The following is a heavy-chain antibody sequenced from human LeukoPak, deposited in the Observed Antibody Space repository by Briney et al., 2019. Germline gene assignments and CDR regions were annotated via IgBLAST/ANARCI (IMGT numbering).Heavy chain of an antibody. CDR2: IDKSSSYM. CDR3: ARRYCSTTNCYAFDI. V-gene: IGHV3-21*01. D-gene: IGHD2-2*01. J-gene: IGHJ3*02. CDR1: GFTFSSYS. Sequence: PGGSLRLSCAASGFTFSSYSMNWVRQAPGKGLEWVSSIDKSSSYMYHADSVKGRFTISRDNAKNLFYLQMNSLRAEDTAVYYCARRYCSTTNCYAFDIWGQGTMVTVSS.